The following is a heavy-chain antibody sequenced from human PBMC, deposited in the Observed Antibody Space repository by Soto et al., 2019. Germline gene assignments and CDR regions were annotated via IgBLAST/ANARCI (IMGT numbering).Heavy chain of an antibody. D-gene: IGHD1-1*01. CDR3: ARTAPGMPTDY. J-gene: IGHJ4*02. CDR2: INALNGST. V-gene: IGHV1-18*01. Sequence: GASVKVSCKASGYNFINHGISWVRQAPGQGLEWMGWINALNGSTNYAKKLQGRVTMTTDTSTSTAYMDLRGLRSDDTAVYYCARTAPGMPTDYWGQGTLVTVSS. CDR1: GYNFINHG.